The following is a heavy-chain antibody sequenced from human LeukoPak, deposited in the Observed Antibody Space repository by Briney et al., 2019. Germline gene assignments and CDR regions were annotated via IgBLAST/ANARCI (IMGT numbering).Heavy chain of an antibody. V-gene: IGHV3-48*01. Sequence: GGSLRLSCAASAFTFSGYSMNWVRQAPGKGLEWVSYISPSATTIYYADSVKGRFTISRDNAKNSLYLQMNSLRAEDTAVYYCASGGHLDWWGQGALVTVAS. J-gene: IGHJ4*02. D-gene: IGHD3-16*01. CDR1: AFTFSGYS. CDR3: ASGGHLDW. CDR2: ISPSATTI.